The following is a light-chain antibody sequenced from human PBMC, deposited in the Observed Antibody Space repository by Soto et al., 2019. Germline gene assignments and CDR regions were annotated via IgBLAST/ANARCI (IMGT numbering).Light chain of an antibody. CDR3: QQYASSRT. Sequence: EILMTKSPATLSVSPGERATLSCRASQSVTNNYLAWFQQKPGQAPRLLMYGASSRATGIPDRFSGSGSGTDFTLTITRLEPEDFAVYHCQQYASSRTFGQGTMVDVK. CDR2: GAS. J-gene: IGKJ1*01. CDR1: QSVTNNY. V-gene: IGKV3-20*01.